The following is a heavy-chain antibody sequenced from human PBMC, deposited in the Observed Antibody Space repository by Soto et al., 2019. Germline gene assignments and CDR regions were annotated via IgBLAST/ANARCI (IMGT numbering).Heavy chain of an antibody. D-gene: IGHD3-9*01. Sequence: QVQLQESGPGLVKPSQTLSLTCTVSGGSISSGDCYWSWIRQPPGKGLEWIGYIYYSGSTYYNPSLKSRGTLSVDTSKDQFSLKLSSVTAADTAVYYCARDHYVYDILTGYGYYYGMDVWGQGTTVTVSS. J-gene: IGHJ6*02. CDR2: IYYSGST. CDR1: GGSISSGDCY. V-gene: IGHV4-30-4*01. CDR3: ARDHYVYDILTGYGYYYGMDV.